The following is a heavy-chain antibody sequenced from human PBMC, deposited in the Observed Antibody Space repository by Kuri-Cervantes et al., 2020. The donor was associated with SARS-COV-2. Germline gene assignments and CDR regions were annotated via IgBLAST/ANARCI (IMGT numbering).Heavy chain of an antibody. CDR1: GFTFSSYE. J-gene: IGHJ3*02. CDR3: AIIGTLHNFDAFDI. Sequence: GGSLRLSCAASGFTFSSYEFMWVRQAPGKELEWVSYISSSGSTIYYADSVKGRFTISRDNAKNSLYLQMNSLRAEDTAVYYCAIIGTLHNFDAFDIWGQGTMVTVSS. CDR2: ISSSGSTI. V-gene: IGHV3-48*03. D-gene: IGHD1-1*01.